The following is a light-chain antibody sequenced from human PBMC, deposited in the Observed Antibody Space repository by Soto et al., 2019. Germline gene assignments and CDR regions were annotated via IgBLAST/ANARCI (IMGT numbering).Light chain of an antibody. CDR3: QQSHNWPRT. CDR2: EAS. V-gene: IGKV3-11*01. CDR1: QRVSTF. Sequence: EIVLTQSPGTLSVSPGDRATLSCRASQRVSTFLAWYKQRPGQAPRLLSSEASNRATGIPARFSGSGSGTEFTLTISSLEPEDFEVYYCQQSHNWPRTFGQGTKVDIK. J-gene: IGKJ1*01.